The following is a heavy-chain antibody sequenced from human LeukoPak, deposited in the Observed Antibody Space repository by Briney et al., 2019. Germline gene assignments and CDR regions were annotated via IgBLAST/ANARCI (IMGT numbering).Heavy chain of an antibody. Sequence: ASVKVSCKASGYTFASYDIGWVRQATGQGLEWMGWMNPKTGNTGYAQRFQGRVTMTRNTSISTAYMELSSLRSEGTAVYYCARGVVVYGHYYYYYMDVWGRGTTVTVSS. CDR3: ARGVVVYGHYYYYYMDV. D-gene: IGHD2-8*02. CDR1: GYTFASYD. CDR2: MNPKTGNT. J-gene: IGHJ6*03. V-gene: IGHV1-8*01.